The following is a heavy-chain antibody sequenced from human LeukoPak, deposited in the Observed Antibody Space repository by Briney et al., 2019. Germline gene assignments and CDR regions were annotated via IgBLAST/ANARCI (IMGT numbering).Heavy chain of an antibody. D-gene: IGHD3-22*01. CDR3: ARGGGNSGYYLDY. Sequence: SETLSLTCAVYGGSFSGYYWSWIRQPPGKGLECIGEINHSGSTNYNPSLKSRVTISVDTSKSQFYLRLSSVTAADTAVYYCARGGGNSGYYLDYWGQGTPVTVSS. CDR2: INHSGST. CDR1: GGSFSGYY. V-gene: IGHV4-34*01. J-gene: IGHJ4*02.